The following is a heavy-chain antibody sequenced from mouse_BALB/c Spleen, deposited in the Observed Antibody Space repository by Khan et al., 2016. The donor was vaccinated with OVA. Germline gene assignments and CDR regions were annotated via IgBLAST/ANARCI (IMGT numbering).Heavy chain of an antibody. J-gene: IGHJ2*01. Sequence: QVQLKESGAELVRPGASVKLSCKTSGYIFTSYWIHWVKQRSGQGLEWIARIYPGTDNTYYNQKLKDKASLTADKSSSTAYLQLSILKSEDSAVYFCAVEEAIYYFDYWGQGTTLTVSS. CDR2: IYPGTDNT. CDR1: GYIFTSYW. V-gene: IGHV1-76*01. D-gene: IGHD3-2*02. CDR3: AVEEAIYYFDY.